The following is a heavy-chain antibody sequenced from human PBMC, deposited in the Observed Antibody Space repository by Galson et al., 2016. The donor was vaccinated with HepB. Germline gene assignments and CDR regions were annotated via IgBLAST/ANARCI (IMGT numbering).Heavy chain of an antibody. CDR3: AKAARLNIRAHPLYYFFDF. J-gene: IGHJ4*02. CDR2: ISWNGETT. CDR1: GFRFDDYS. V-gene: IGHV3-9*01. D-gene: IGHD3-10*01. Sequence: SLRLSCAASGFRFDDYSMHWVRQPPGRGLEWISGISWNGETTVYADSVQGRFTISRDNTRNSLYLKMNNLRPGDAAFYYCAKAARLNIRAHPLYYFFDFWGLGTLVAVSS.